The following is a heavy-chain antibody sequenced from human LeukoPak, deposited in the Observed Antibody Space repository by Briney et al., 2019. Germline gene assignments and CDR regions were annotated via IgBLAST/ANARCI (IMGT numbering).Heavy chain of an antibody. CDR1: GYTFTSYG. J-gene: IGHJ4*02. Sequence: ASVKVSCKASGYTFTSYGISWVRQAPGQGLEWMGWISAYNGNTNYAQKFQGRVTMTRDTSISTAYMELSRLRSDDTAVYYCARTLTYYYDSSGYYSAPYYFDYWGQGTLVTVSS. D-gene: IGHD3-22*01. CDR2: ISAYNGNT. V-gene: IGHV1-18*01. CDR3: ARTLTYYYDSSGYYSAPYYFDY.